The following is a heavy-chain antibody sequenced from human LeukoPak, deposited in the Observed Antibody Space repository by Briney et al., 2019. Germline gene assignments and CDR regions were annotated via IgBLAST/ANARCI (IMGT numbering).Heavy chain of an antibody. V-gene: IGHV3-48*01. D-gene: IGHD2-8*02. J-gene: IGHJ4*02. CDR1: GFSFNTYI. Sequence: GGSLRLSCTASGFSFNTYIMNWVRQAPGKGLEWISYINSGSSITQYADSVKGRFTISRDNSRDTLYLQMNSLRAEDTAVYYCAKDSSVLVAADDYWGQGTLVTVSS. CDR3: AKDSSVLVAADDY. CDR2: INSGSSIT.